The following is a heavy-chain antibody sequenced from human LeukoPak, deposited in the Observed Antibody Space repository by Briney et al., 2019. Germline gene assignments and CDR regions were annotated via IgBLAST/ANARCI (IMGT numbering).Heavy chain of an antibody. Sequence: PGGSLRLSCAASGFTFSSYEMNWVRQAPGKGLEWVSYISSSGSTTYYADSVKGRFTISRDNSKNTLYLQMNSLRAEDTAVYYCAKTSLRYYYMDVWGKGTTVTVSS. CDR3: AKTSLRYYYMDV. CDR2: ISSSGSTT. J-gene: IGHJ6*03. CDR1: GFTFSSYE. V-gene: IGHV3-48*03.